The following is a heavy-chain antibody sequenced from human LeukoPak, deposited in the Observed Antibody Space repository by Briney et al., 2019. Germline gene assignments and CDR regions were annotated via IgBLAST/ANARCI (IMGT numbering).Heavy chain of an antibody. CDR2: INPNSGGT. Sequence: ASVKLSCKASGSTFTGYYIHLVRQAPGQGLEWMGWINPNSGGTNYAQKFQGRVTMTRDTSISTAYMELSRLRSDDTAVYYCARVRPLTGELDYWGQGTLVTVSS. D-gene: IGHD3-9*01. V-gene: IGHV1-2*02. CDR1: GSTFTGYY. CDR3: ARVRPLTGELDY. J-gene: IGHJ4*02.